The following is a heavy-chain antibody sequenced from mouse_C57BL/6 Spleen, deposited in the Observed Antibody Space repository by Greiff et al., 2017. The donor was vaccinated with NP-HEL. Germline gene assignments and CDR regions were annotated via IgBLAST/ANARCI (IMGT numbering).Heavy chain of an antibody. CDR1: GYTFTDYY. J-gene: IGHJ3*01. D-gene: IGHD4-1*01. CDR2: INPNNGGT. Sequence: EVQLQQSGPELVKPGASVKISCKASGYTFTDYYMNWVKQSHGKSLEWIGDINPNNGGTSYNQKFKGKATLTVDKSSSTAYMELRSLTSEDSAVYYCARSWDEVFAYWGQGTLVTVSA. V-gene: IGHV1-26*01. CDR3: ARSWDEVFAY.